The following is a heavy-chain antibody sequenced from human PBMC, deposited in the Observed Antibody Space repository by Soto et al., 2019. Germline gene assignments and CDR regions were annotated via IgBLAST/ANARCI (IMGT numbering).Heavy chain of an antibody. D-gene: IGHD2-21*02. CDR2: ISGSGGST. Sequence: PGGSLRLSCAASGFTFISYAMSWVRQAPGKGLEWVSAISGSGGSTYYADSVKGRFTISRDNSKNTLYLQMDSLRAEDTAVYYCAKWRVARHIVVVTAIQGVSWFDPWGQGTLVTVSS. J-gene: IGHJ5*02. CDR1: GFTFISYA. V-gene: IGHV3-23*01. CDR3: AKWRVARHIVVVTAIQGVSWFDP.